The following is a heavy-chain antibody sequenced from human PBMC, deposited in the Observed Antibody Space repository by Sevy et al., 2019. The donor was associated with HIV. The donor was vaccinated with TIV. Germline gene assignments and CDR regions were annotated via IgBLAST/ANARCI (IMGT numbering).Heavy chain of an antibody. V-gene: IGHV4-34*01. CDR2: INHSGST. D-gene: IGHD6-6*01. CDR3: ARLYSSSSGFRYYYYGMDV. CDR1: GGSFSGYY. J-gene: IGHJ6*02. Sequence: SETLSLTCAVYGGSFSGYYWSWIRQPPGKGLEWIGEINHSGSTNYNPSLKSRVTISVDTSENQFSLKLSSVTAADTAVYYCARLYSSSSGFRYYYYGMDVWGQGTTVTVSS.